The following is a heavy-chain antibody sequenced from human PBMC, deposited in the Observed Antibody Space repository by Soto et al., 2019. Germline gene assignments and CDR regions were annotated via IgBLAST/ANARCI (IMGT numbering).Heavy chain of an antibody. D-gene: IGHD2-15*01. CDR1: GFTFSDYA. CDR2: ISATGATT. J-gene: IGHJ1*01. V-gene: IGHV3-23*01. Sequence: GGSLRLSCVASGFTFSDYAMTWVRQAPGRGLEWVSVISATGATTYYADSVRGRFTISRDNSKNTLNLQMNDLRVEDTAVIYCAKGRKSTEKDIAVMLAAASSIQHWGQGTLVTVSS. CDR3: AKGRKSTEKDIAVMLAAASSIQH.